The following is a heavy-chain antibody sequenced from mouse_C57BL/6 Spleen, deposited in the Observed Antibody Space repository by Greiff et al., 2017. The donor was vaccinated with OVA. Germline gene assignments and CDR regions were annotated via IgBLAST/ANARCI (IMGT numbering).Heavy chain of an antibody. CDR2: IHPNSGST. V-gene: IGHV1-64*01. CDR1: GYTFTSYW. J-gene: IGHJ4*01. D-gene: IGHD1-1*01. CDR3: ARRKDITTVMDY. Sequence: VQLQQSGAELVKPGASVKLSCKASGYTFTSYWMHWVKQRPGQGLEWIGMIHPNSGSTNYNEKFKSKATLTVDKSASTAYMQLSSLTSEDSAVYYCARRKDITTVMDYWGQGTSVTVSS.